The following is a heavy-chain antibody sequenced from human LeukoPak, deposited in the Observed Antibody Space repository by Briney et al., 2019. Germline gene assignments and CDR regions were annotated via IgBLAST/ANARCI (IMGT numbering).Heavy chain of an antibody. Sequence: GGSLRLSCAASGFTFSSYWMHWVRQAPGKGLVWVSRINSDGSRTNCADSVKGRFTISRDNAKNTLYLQMNSLRAEDTALYYCARGIATAGMDYWGQGTLVTVSS. D-gene: IGHD6-13*01. CDR1: GFTFSSYW. CDR2: INSDGSRT. V-gene: IGHV3-74*01. J-gene: IGHJ4*02. CDR3: ARGIATAGMDY.